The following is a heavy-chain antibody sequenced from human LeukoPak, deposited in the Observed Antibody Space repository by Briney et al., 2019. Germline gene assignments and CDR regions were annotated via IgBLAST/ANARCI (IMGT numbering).Heavy chain of an antibody. Sequence: SETLSLTCAVYGGSFSGYYWSWIRQPPGKGLEWIGEINHSGSTNYNPSLKSRVTISVDTSKNQFSLKLSSVTAADTAVYYCARVFSSLRWLQLDWYFDLWGRGTLVTVSS. V-gene: IGHV4-34*01. D-gene: IGHD5-24*01. CDR3: ARVFSSLRWLQLDWYFDL. CDR2: INHSGST. J-gene: IGHJ2*01. CDR1: GGSFSGYY.